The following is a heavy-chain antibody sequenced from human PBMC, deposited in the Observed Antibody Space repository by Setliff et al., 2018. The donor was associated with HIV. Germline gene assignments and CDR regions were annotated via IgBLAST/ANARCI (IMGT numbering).Heavy chain of an antibody. Sequence: PSETLSLTCTVSGGSISSGSYYWSWIRQPAGRGLEWIGRIYTSGSTNYNPSLKSRVTISVDTSKNQFSLKLSFVTAADTAVYYCARGWFGGYYFDYWGQGTLVTVSS. D-gene: IGHD3-10*01. V-gene: IGHV4-61*02. CDR3: ARGWFGGYYFDY. J-gene: IGHJ4*02. CDR1: GGSISSGSYY. CDR2: IYTSGST.